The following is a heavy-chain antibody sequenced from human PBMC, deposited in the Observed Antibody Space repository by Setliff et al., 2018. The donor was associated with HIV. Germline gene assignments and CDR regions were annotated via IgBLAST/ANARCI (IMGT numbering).Heavy chain of an antibody. Sequence: SETLSLTCTVSGGSISSSSYYWGWIRQPPGKGLEWIGSIYYSGSTYYNPSLKSRVTKSVDTSKNQFSLKLSSVTAADTAVYYCASLVGGAVAGPYWGQGTLVTVSS. CDR3: ASLVGGAVAGPY. J-gene: IGHJ4*02. V-gene: IGHV4-39*01. D-gene: IGHD6-19*01. CDR2: IYYSGST. CDR1: GGSISSSSYY.